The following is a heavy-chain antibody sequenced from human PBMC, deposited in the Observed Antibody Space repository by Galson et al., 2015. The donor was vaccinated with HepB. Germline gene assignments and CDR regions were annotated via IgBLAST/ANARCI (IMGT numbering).Heavy chain of an antibody. V-gene: IGHV1-69*13. CDR3: ASEGDIVVVPAAIKGTNWFDP. CDR1: GGTFSSYA. Sequence: SVKVSCKASGGTFSSYAISWVRRAPGQGLEWMGGIIPIFGTANYAQKFQGGVTITADESTSTAYMELSSLRSEDTAVYYCASEGDIVVVPAAIKGTNWFDPWGQGTLVTVSS. CDR2: IIPIFGTA. J-gene: IGHJ5*02. D-gene: IGHD2-2*01.